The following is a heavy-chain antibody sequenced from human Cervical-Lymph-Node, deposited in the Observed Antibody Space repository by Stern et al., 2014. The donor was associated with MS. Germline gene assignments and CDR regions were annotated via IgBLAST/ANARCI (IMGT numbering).Heavy chain of an antibody. D-gene: IGHD3-22*01. J-gene: IGHJ4*02. CDR3: ARFPTYYDSSGLSY. V-gene: IGHV1-69*01. CDR1: GGTFSSYA. CDR2: IIPIFGTA. Sequence: QVQLGQSGAEVKKPGSSVKVSCKASGGTFSSYAISWVRQAPGQGLEWMGGIIPIFGTANYAQKFQGRVTITADESTSTAYMELSSLRSEDTAVYYCARFPTYYDSSGLSYWGQGTLVTVSS.